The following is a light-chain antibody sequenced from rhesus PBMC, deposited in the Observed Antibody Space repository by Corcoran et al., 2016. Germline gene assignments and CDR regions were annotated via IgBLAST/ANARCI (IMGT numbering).Light chain of an antibody. CDR2: AES. Sequence: DIQMTQSPSDLSASVGDRVTISCRASQNIYSNLAWYQQKPGKAPKFLIYAESSLQTGIPSRFSGSGSGTDFTLTIRILQPEDSAAYYCQHYYDNPYSFGQGTKVEIK. CDR3: QHYYDNPYS. CDR1: QNIYSN. J-gene: IGKJ2*01. V-gene: IGKV1S12*01.